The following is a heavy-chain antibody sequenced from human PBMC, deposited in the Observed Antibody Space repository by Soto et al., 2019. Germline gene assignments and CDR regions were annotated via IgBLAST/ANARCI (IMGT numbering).Heavy chain of an antibody. CDR3: ASTSIAAAGKDYNWFDP. V-gene: IGHV5-51*01. CDR1: GYSFTNYW. D-gene: IGHD6-13*01. CDR2: IYPGDSGT. J-gene: IGHJ5*02. Sequence: EVQLVQSGAEVKKPGESLKISCKGSGYSFTNYWIGWVRQMPGKGLEWMGIIYPGDSGTRYSPSFQGQVTISADKYISTAYLQWSSLKASDTAMYYCASTSIAAAGKDYNWFDPWGQGTLVTVSS.